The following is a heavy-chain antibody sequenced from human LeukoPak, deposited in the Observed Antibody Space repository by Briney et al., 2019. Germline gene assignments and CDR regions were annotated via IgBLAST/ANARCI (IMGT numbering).Heavy chain of an antibody. J-gene: IGHJ6*02. CDR1: GGSISSYY. CDR2: IYYSGST. V-gene: IGHV4-59*01. Sequence: SETLSLTCTVSGGSISSYYWSWTRQPPGKGLEWIGYIYYSGSTNYNPSLKSRVTISVDTSKNQFSLKLSSVTAADTAVYYCATSATTVVTDPYYYYGTDVWGQGTTVTVSS. CDR3: ATSATTVVTDPYYYYGTDV. D-gene: IGHD4-23*01.